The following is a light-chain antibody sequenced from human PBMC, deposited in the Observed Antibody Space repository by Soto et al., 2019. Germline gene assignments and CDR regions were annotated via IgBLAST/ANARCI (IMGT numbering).Light chain of an antibody. CDR1: SSNIGNNY. V-gene: IGLV1-51*02. J-gene: IGLJ1*01. Sequence: SVLTQPPSVYAAPGQKVTISCSGSSSNIGNNYVSWYQQLPGTAPKLLIYENNKRPSGIPDRFSGSKSGTSATLGITGLQTGDEADYYCGTWDSSLSAGGVFGTGTKVTVL. CDR3: GTWDSSLSAGGV. CDR2: ENN.